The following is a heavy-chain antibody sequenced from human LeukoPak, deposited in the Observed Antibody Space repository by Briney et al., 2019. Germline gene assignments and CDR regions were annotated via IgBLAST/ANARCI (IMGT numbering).Heavy chain of an antibody. D-gene: IGHD2-15*01. Sequence: QPGGSLRLSCAASGFTFNSFWMTSVRQAPGKGLEWVANIKEDGSEKYYVDSVKGRFTISRDNAKNSLYLQLNSLRAEDTAVYYCTRDTGCSGGTCYSFYDYWGQGTLVTVSS. CDR2: IKEDGSEK. J-gene: IGHJ4*02. V-gene: IGHV3-7*01. CDR1: GFTFNSFW. CDR3: TRDTGCSGGTCYSFYDY.